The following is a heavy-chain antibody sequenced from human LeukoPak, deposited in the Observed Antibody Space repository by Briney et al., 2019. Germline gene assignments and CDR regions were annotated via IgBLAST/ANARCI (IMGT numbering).Heavy chain of an antibody. Sequence: ASVKVSCKASGYTFTSYYMHWLRQAPGQGLKWMGIINPSGGSTSYAQKFQGRVTMTEDTSTDTAYLELSSLRSEDAAVYFCATEKDLLLDSWGQGTPVTVSS. CDR2: INPSGGST. CDR1: GYTFTSYY. CDR3: ATEKDLLLDS. D-gene: IGHD1-26*01. V-gene: IGHV1-46*01. J-gene: IGHJ5*01.